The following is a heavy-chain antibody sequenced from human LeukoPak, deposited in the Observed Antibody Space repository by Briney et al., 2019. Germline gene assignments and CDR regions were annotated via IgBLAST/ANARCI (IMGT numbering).Heavy chain of an antibody. CDR1: GFTFDDCA. D-gene: IGHD5-18*01. CDR3: AKDIGSGYSYGYVDY. Sequence: GGSLRLSCAASGFTFDDCAMHWVRQAPGKGLEWVSGISWNSGSIGYADSVKGRFTISRDNAKNSLYLQMNSLRAEDTALYYCAKDIGSGYSYGYVDYWGQGTLVTVSS. CDR2: ISWNSGSI. V-gene: IGHV3-9*01. J-gene: IGHJ4*02.